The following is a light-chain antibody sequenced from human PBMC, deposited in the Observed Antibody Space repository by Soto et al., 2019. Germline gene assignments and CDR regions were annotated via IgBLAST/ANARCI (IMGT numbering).Light chain of an antibody. CDR1: SSDVGSYNY. CDR2: EVS. V-gene: IGLV2-14*01. Sequence: QSALTQPASVSGSPGQSITISCTGTSSDVGSYNYVSWYRQHPGKAPKLMIYEVSNRPSGVSSRFSGSKSGNTASLTISGLQAEDEADYYCSSYTSSGTLFGTGTKLTVL. CDR3: SSYTSSGTL. J-gene: IGLJ1*01.